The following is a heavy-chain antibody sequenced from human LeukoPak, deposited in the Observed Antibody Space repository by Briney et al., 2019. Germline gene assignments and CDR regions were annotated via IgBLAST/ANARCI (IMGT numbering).Heavy chain of an antibody. J-gene: IGHJ4*02. CDR1: GGSISSSSYY. D-gene: IGHD1-26*01. CDR2: IYYSGST. CDR3: ARRGGSYDPPDY. Sequence: SETLSLTCTVSGGSISSSSYYWGWIRQPPGKGLEWIGSIYYSGSTYHNPSLKSRVTISVDTSKNHFSLKLSSVTAVDTAVYYCARRGGSYDPPDYWGQGTLVTVSS. V-gene: IGHV4-39*02.